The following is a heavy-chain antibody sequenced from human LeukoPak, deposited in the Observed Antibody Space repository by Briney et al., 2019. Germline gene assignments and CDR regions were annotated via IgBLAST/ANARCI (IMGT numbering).Heavy chain of an antibody. D-gene: IGHD6-13*01. J-gene: IGHJ4*02. CDR2: IRSKTNSYAT. V-gene: IGHV3-73*01. Sequence: PGGSLRLSCAASGFTFSASAMHWVRQASGKGLEWVGRIRSKTNSYATAYAASVKGRFAISRDDSNNTAYLQMNSLKTEDTAVYFCTRGYQGYWGRGTLVTVSS. CDR1: GFTFSASA. CDR3: TRGYQGY.